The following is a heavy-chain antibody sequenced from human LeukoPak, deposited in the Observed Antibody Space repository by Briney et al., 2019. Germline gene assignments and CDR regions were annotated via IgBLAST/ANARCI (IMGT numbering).Heavy chain of an antibody. Sequence: ASVKVSCKASGGTFSSYAISWVRQAPGQGLEWMGIINPAGGGSSYAQKFQDRVTMTRDTSTSTVYVELSGLRSEDTAVYYCARVGYCSGGSCLEYWGQGTLVTVSS. J-gene: IGHJ4*02. CDR3: ARVGYCSGGSCLEY. CDR1: GGTFSSYA. CDR2: INPAGGGS. D-gene: IGHD2-15*01. V-gene: IGHV1-46*01.